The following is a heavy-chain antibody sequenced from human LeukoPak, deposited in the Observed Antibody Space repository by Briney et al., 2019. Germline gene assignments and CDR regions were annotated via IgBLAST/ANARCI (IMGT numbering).Heavy chain of an antibody. CDR1: GFTFSNYG. CDR3: AKGLYDSSGFLVFA. Sequence: PGGSLRLSCAAFGFTFSNYGMHWVRQAPGKGLEWVAVIWYDGSNKYYADSVKGRFTISRDNSKNTLYLQMNSLRAEDTAVYYCAKGLYDSSGFLVFAWGQGTLVTVSS. CDR2: IWYDGSNK. J-gene: IGHJ5*02. V-gene: IGHV3-33*06. D-gene: IGHD3-22*01.